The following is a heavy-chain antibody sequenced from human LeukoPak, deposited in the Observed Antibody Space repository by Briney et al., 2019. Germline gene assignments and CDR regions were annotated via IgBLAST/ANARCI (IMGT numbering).Heavy chain of an antibody. J-gene: IGHJ4*02. CDR1: GYTLTELS. V-gene: IGHV1-24*01. D-gene: IGHD6-19*01. CDR3: ATSKWLARKHFDY. Sequence: ASEKVSCKVSGYTLTELSMHWVRQAPGKALEWVGGFDPEDGETIYAQKFQGRVTMTEDTSTDTAYMELSSLRSEDTAVYYCATSKWLARKHFDYWGQGTLVTVSS. CDR2: FDPEDGET.